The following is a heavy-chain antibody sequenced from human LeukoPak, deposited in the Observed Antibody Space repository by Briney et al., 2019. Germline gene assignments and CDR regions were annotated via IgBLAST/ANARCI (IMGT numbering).Heavy chain of an antibody. CDR1: GFTFSTYW. J-gene: IGHJ4*02. V-gene: IGHV3-7*01. CDR2: IKPDGSEK. CDR3: ARERMYSGSGSTYPYYDY. D-gene: IGHD3-10*01. Sequence: GGSLRLSCAASGFTFSTYWMSWVRQSPGKGLEWVANIKPDGSEKYFMDSVKGRFTISRDNAKNALYLEMNSLRAEDTAEYFCARERMYSGSGSTYPYYDYWGQGTLVTLSS.